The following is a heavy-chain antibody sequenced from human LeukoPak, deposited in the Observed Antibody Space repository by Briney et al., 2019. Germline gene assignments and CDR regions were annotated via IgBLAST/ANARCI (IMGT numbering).Heavy chain of an antibody. CDR1: GFTFSSYD. CDR3: ARGAPGPRRYYYGMDV. Sequence: GGSLRLSCAASGFTFSSYDMHWVRQATGKGLEWVSAIGTAGDTYYPGSVEGRFTISRENAKNSLYLQMNSLRAGDTAVYYCARGAPGPRRYYYGMDVWSQGTTVTVSS. J-gene: IGHJ6*02. V-gene: IGHV3-13*01. CDR2: IGTAGDT.